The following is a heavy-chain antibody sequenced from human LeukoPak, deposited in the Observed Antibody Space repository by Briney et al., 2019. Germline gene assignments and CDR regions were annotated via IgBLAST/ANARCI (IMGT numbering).Heavy chain of an antibody. Sequence: GGSLRLSCAASGFTFSSYAMHWVRQAPGKGLEWVAVISYDGSNKYYADSVKGRFTISRDNSKNTLYLQMNSLRAEDTAVYYCARDNMLARYYYDSSGPAYYFDYWGQGTLVTVSS. D-gene: IGHD3-22*01. V-gene: IGHV3-30-3*01. CDR2: ISYDGSNK. CDR3: ARDNMLARYYYDSSGPAYYFDY. CDR1: GFTFSSYA. J-gene: IGHJ4*02.